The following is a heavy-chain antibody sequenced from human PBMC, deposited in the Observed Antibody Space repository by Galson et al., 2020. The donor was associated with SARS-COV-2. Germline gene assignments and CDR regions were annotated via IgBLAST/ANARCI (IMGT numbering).Heavy chain of an antibody. CDR2: IWYDGSKQ. CDR1: GFTFNKYG. D-gene: IGHD6-13*01. J-gene: IGHJ4*02. V-gene: IGHV3-33*06. CDR3: AKDQTASGGTPISTGYFAS. Sequence: QLGEALKISCAASGFTFNKYGMHWVRQAPGKGLEWVAVIWYDGSKQYYADSVKGRFTISRDNSRNTLYLQVDSLRAEDTAVYYCAKDQTASGGTPISTGYFASWGQGTRVTVSS.